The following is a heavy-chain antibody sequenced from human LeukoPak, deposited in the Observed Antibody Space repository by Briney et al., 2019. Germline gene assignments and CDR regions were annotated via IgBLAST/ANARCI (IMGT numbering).Heavy chain of an antibody. CDR1: GFTVSSNY. J-gene: IGHJ4*02. CDR2: TYSGGST. D-gene: IGHD3-10*01. V-gene: IGHV3-53*01. CDR3: ARSLAYGSGSYPLSVSFDY. Sequence: GGSLRLSCAASGFTVSSNYMSWVRQAPGKGLEWVSVTYSGGSTYYADSVKGRFTISRDNSKNTLYLQMNSLRAEDTAVYYCARSLAYGSGSYPLSVSFDYWGQGTLVTVSS.